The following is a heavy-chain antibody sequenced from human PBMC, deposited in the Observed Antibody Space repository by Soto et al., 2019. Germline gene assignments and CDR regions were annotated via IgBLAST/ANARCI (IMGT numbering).Heavy chain of an antibody. D-gene: IGHD1-1*01. CDR3: VRGTTAWRGMDY. V-gene: IGHV3-74*01. CDR1: GFTLSTYC. CDR2: TCRYGREL. Sequence: XGSLRLSCSAPGFTLSTYCMHWDRHTPGTGLVWVSRTCRYGRELYYADSVKGRFTISRDDAKNTLYLQMDSLRVEDTGIYYCVRGTTAWRGMDYWGQGALVTVSS. J-gene: IGHJ4*02.